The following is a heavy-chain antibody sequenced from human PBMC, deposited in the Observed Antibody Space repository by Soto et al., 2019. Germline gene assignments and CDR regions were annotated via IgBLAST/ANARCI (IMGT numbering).Heavy chain of an antibody. V-gene: IGHV3-23*01. Sequence: QPGGSLRLSCAASGFTFSSYAMSWVRQAPGKGLEWVSAISGSGDSTYYADSVKGRFTISRDNSKNTLYLQVNSLRAEDTAVYYCAICTTDSCQGKGNWFDPWGQGTLVTVSS. CDR3: AICTTDSCQGKGNWFDP. CDR2: ISGSGDST. J-gene: IGHJ5*02. D-gene: IGHD2-2*01. CDR1: GFTFSSYA.